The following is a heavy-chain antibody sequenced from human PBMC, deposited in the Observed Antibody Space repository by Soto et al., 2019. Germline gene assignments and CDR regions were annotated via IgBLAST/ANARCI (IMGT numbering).Heavy chain of an antibody. CDR3: ARLEDGPGVPYYYYYMDA. Sequence: PSETLSLTCTVSGGSISSYYWSWIRQPPGKGLEWIGYIYYSGSTNYNPSLKSRVTISVDTSKNQFSLKLSSVTAADTAVYYCARLEDGPGVPYYYYYMDAWGKGTTVTVSS. CDR2: IYYSGST. J-gene: IGHJ6*03. V-gene: IGHV4-59*01. CDR1: GGSISSYY. D-gene: IGHD7-27*01.